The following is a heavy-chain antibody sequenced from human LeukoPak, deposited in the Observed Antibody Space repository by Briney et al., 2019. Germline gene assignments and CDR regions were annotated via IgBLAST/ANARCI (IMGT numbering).Heavy chain of an antibody. J-gene: IGHJ4*02. CDR1: GFTFSSFS. Sequence: GGSLRLSCVASGFTFSSFSMNWVRQAPGKGLEWVSYISSSGGTIFNADSVKGRFTISRDNSKNTLYLQMNSLRAEDTAVYYCARGSSDYGDYALGYWGQGTLVTVCS. D-gene: IGHD4-17*01. CDR3: ARGSSDYGDYALGY. CDR2: ISSSGGTI. V-gene: IGHV3-48*01.